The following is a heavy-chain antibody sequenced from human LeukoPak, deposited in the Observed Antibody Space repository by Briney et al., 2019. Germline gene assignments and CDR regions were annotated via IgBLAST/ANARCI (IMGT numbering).Heavy chain of an antibody. CDR2: FDPEDGET. CDR3: AQYCTNGVCRYYFDY. D-gene: IGHD2-8*01. V-gene: IGHV1-24*01. CDR1: GYTLTELS. J-gene: IGHJ4*02. Sequence: ASVKVSCKVSGYTLTELSMHWVRQAPGKGLEWMGGFDPEDGETIYAQTFQGRVTMTEDTSTDTAYMELSSLRSEDTAVYYCAQYCTNGVCRYYFDYWGQGTLVTVSS.